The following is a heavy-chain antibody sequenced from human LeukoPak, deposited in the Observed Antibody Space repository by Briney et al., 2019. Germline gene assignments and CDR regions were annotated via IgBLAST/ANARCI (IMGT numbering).Heavy chain of an antibody. CDR1: GFTFSSYE. CDR2: ISSSGSTI. V-gene: IGHV3-48*03. D-gene: IGHD5-18*01. CDR3: ARDGLGEYSDGGYFDY. Sequence: GGSLRLSCAASGFTFSSYEMNWVRQAPGKGLEWVSYISSSGSTIYYADSVKGRFTISRDNSKNTLYLQMNSLRAEDTAVYYCARDGLGEYSDGGYFDYWGQGTLVTVSS. J-gene: IGHJ4*02.